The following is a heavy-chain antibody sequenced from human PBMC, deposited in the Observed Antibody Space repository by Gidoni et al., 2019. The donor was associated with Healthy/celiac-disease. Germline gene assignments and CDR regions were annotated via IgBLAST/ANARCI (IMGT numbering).Heavy chain of an antibody. Sequence: EVQLVESGGGLVKPGGSLRLSCAASGFTFRSYSMNWFRHAPGKGLEWVASSSSSSSYIYYADSVKGRFTISRDNAKNSLYLKMNSLRAEDTAVYYCARDLQYGYSSTLHKDPTSPLGLAYDYWGQGTLVTVSS. J-gene: IGHJ4*02. V-gene: IGHV3-21*01. CDR3: ARDLQYGYSSTLHKDPTSPLGLAYDY. D-gene: IGHD6-13*01. CDR2: SSSSSSYI. CDR1: GFTFRSYS.